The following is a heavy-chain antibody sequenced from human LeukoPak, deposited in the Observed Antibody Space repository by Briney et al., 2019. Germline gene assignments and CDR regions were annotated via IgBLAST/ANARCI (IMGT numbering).Heavy chain of an antibody. J-gene: IGHJ4*02. D-gene: IGHD3-3*01. CDR2: VYYSGGT. Sequence: SETLSLTCTVSGGSISSYYWSWIRQPPGKGLEWIGYVYYSGGTSYNPSLKSRVTISVDTSKNQFSLKLNSVIAADTAVYFCARGRLDWSGYYWGFFDYWGQGTPVTVSS. CDR1: GGSISSYY. CDR3: ARGRLDWSGYYWGFFDY. V-gene: IGHV4-59*01.